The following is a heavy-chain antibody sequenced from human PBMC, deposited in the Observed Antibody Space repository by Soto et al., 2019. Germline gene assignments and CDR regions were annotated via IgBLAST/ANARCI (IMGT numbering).Heavy chain of an antibody. CDR3: ARGRYYDFWSGYPGQA. Sequence: PSETLSLTCTVSGGSISSSSYYWGWIRQPPGKGLEWIGSIYYSGSTYYNPSLKSRVTISVDTSKNQFSLKLSFVTAADTAVYYCARGRYYDFWSGYPGQAWGQGTLVTVSS. CDR1: GGSISSSSYY. CDR2: IYYSGST. J-gene: IGHJ5*02. D-gene: IGHD3-3*01. V-gene: IGHV4-39*01.